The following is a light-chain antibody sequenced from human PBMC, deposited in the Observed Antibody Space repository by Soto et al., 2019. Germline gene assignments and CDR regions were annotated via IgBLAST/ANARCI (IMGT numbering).Light chain of an antibody. Sequence: DIQLTKYASFLCGSVGERVTITCRARQSISSYLNWYQQKPGKAPKLLIYAASSLQSGVPSRFSGSGSGTDFTLTIISLQPEDFATYSCQQSYRTFGQGTKVDIK. CDR1: QSISSY. CDR2: AAS. V-gene: IGKV1-39*01. CDR3: QQSYRT. J-gene: IGKJ1*01.